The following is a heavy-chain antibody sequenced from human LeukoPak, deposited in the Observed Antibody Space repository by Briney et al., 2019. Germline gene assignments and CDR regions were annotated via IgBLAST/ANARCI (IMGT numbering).Heavy chain of an antibody. Sequence: SETLSLTCAVYGGSFSGYYWSWIRQPPGKGLEWIGEINHSGGTNCNPSLKSRVTISVDTSKNQFSLKLSSVTAADTAVYYCARVSGRWLQTRYYFDYWGQGTLVTVSS. V-gene: IGHV4-34*01. CDR1: GGSFSGYY. CDR2: INHSGGT. D-gene: IGHD5-24*01. J-gene: IGHJ4*02. CDR3: ARVSGRWLQTRYYFDY.